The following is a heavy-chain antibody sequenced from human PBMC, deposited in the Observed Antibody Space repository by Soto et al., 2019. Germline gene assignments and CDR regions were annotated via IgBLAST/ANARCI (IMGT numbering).Heavy chain of an antibody. V-gene: IGHV1-24*01. CDR3: ATDYYDSSGYYSRDRAFDI. J-gene: IGHJ3*02. Sequence: ASVKVSCKVSGYTLAELSMHWVRQAPGKGLEWMGGFDPEDGETIYAQKFQGRVTMTEDTSTDTAYMELSSLRSADTAVYYYATDYYDSSGYYSRDRAFDIWGQGTMVTVSS. CDR1: GYTLAELS. D-gene: IGHD3-22*01. CDR2: FDPEDGET.